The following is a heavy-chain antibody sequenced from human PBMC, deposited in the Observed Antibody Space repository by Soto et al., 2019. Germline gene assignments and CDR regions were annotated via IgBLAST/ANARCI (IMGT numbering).Heavy chain of an antibody. Sequence: PSQTLSLTCAISGDSVSSNTAAWNWIRSSPSRGLGWLGRTYYRSNWRHDYAVSVKSRITVNPDTSKNHFSLQLNSVTPDDTAVYYCERGVAGSGFDLWGQGTLVTVSS. V-gene: IGHV6-1*01. CDR3: ERGVAGSGFDL. D-gene: IGHD6-19*01. CDR1: GDSVSSNTAA. J-gene: IGHJ4*02. CDR2: TYYRSNWRH.